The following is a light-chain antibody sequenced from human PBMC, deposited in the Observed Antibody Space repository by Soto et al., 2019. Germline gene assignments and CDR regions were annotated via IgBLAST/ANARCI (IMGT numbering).Light chain of an antibody. CDR3: QQTYSTPRT. CDR2: AAS. CDR1: QSVSRY. J-gene: IGKJ1*01. Sequence: DIQMTQSPSTLSASLWDRVTITCRASQSVSRYLNWYQQKPGKAPKLLIYAASSLQSGVPSRFRVSGSGTDFTLTISSLQPEDFATYYCQQTYSTPRTFGQGTKVDIK. V-gene: IGKV1-39*01.